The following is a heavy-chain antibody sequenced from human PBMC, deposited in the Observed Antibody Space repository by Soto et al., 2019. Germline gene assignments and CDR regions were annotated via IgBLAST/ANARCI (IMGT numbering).Heavy chain of an antibody. D-gene: IGHD1-26*01. Sequence: GFTFNTHCMHWFRQAPGKGLVLFSRIYFDGITTNYADSVKGRLTVSRDNAKNTVYLHVNTLRDEDTAVYYCARGGAMGVDYWGQGTLVTVSS. CDR2: IYFDGITT. CDR1: GFTFNTHC. J-gene: IGHJ4*02. CDR3: ARGGAMGVDY. V-gene: IGHV3-74*01.